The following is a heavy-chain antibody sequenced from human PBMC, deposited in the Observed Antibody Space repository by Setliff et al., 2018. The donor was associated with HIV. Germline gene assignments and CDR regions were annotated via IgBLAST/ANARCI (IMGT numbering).Heavy chain of an antibody. V-gene: IGHV1-18*01. CDR2: ISAYNGDT. J-gene: IGHJ6*02. Sequence: ASVKVSCKASGYTFPSYNISWVRQAPGQGLEWMGWISAYNGDTNYAQKLQGRVTMTTDTSTSTAYMELSSLRSEDTAVYYCARPRIQLLGYYYGMDVWGQGTTVTVSS. CDR3: ARPRIQLLGYYYGMDV. D-gene: IGHD5-18*01. CDR1: GYTFPSYN.